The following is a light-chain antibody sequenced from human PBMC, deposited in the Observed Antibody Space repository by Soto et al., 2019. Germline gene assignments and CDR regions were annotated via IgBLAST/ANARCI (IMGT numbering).Light chain of an antibody. J-gene: IGKJ5*01. CDR1: PSVTNY. Sequence: PGERATLSCRASPSVTNYLAWYQQKPGQPPRLLIYGASTRASDTPARFSGSGSVTEFALTISSLQSEDFAVYYCQQYNNWPITFGQGTRLEIK. V-gene: IGKV3D-15*01. CDR3: QQYNNWPIT. CDR2: GAS.